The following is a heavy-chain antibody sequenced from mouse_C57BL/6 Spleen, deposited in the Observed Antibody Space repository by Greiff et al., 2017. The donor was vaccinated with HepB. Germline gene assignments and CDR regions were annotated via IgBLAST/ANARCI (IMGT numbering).Heavy chain of an antibody. CDR1: GYTFTSYW. CDR2: IYPGSGST. D-gene: IGHD1-1*01. V-gene: IGHV1-55*01. Sequence: QVQLQQPGAELVKPGASVKMSCKASGYTFTSYWITWVKQRPGQGLEWIGDIYPGSGSTNYNEKFKSKATLTVDTSSSTAYMQLSSLTSEGSAVYYCARGLTTVVGGYWGQGTTLTVSS. CDR3: ARGLTTVVGGY. J-gene: IGHJ2*01.